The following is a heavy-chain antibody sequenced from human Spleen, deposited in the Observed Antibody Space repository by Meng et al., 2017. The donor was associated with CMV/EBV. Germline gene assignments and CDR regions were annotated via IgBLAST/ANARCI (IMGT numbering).Heavy chain of an antibody. CDR1: GGTFSSYA. V-gene: IGHV1-69*05. J-gene: IGHJ6*02. CDR2: IIPIFGTA. CDR3: ARDQGLVAPGSYYNYGLVV. D-gene: IGHD6-13*01. Sequence: SVKVSCKASGGTFSSYAISWVRQAPGQGLEWMGGIIPIFGTANYAQKFHGRITVTRDTSTSTVYMELDSLRSEDTAVYYCARDQGLVAPGSYYNYGLVVWGQGTTVTVSS.